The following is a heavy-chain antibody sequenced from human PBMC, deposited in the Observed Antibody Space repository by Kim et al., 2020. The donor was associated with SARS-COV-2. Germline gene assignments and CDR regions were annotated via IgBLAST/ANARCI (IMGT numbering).Heavy chain of an antibody. Sequence: SETLSLTCTVSGASMSGYYWSWIRQPPGRGLEWIGDISYSGSTKYNPSLKTPVTMSIDRSNNQFSLRVTSVTAADTAVYFCARVSRGGKQLLPLVYFDYWGQGILATVSS. D-gene: IGHD6-19*01. CDR1: GASMSGYY. V-gene: IGHV4-59*13. CDR3: ARVSRGGKQLLPLVYFDY. J-gene: IGHJ4*02. CDR2: ISYSGST.